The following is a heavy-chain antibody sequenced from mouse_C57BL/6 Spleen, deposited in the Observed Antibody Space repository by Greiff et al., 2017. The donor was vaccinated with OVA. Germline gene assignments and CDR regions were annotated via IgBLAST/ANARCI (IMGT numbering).Heavy chain of an antibody. CDR1: GYTFTDYE. Sequence: QVQLKESGAELVRPGASVTLSCKASGYTFTDYEMHWVKQTPVHGLEWIGAIDPETGGTAYNQKFKGKAILTADKSSSTAYMELRSLTSEDSAVYYCTSEGYRYYFDDWGQGTTLTVSS. J-gene: IGHJ2*01. CDR2: IDPETGGT. D-gene: IGHD2-3*01. CDR3: TSEGYRYYFDD. V-gene: IGHV1-15*01.